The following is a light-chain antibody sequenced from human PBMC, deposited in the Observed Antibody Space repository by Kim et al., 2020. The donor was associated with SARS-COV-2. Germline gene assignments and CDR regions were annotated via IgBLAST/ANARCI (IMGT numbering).Light chain of an antibody. V-gene: IGKV3-20*01. CDR1: QSVSSSS. CDR3: QQYSSSPAT. Sequence: SPGEGTTLACRASQSVSSSSLAWYQQKPGQAPRLLIYGASSRATGIPDKFSGSGSGTDFTLTITRLEPEDSAVYYCQQYSSSPATFGQGTKVDIK. J-gene: IGKJ1*01. CDR2: GAS.